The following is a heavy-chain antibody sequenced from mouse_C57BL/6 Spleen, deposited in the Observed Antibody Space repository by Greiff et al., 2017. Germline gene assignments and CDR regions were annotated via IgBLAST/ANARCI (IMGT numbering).Heavy chain of an antibody. CDR3: ARRITTVAMDY. CDR1: GYTFTSYW. J-gene: IGHJ4*01. CDR2: IDPSDSYT. Sequence: VQLQQPGAELVMPGASVKLSCKASGYTFTSYWMHWVKQRPGQGLEWIGEIDPSDSYTNYNQKFKGKSTLTVDKSSSTAYMQLSSLTSEDSAVYYCARRITTVAMDYWGQGTSVTVSS. D-gene: IGHD1-1*01. V-gene: IGHV1-69*01.